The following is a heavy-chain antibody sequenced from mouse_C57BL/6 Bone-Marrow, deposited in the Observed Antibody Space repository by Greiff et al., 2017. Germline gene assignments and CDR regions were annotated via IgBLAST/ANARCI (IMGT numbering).Heavy chain of an antibody. CDR1: GFNIKDYY. Sequence: DVKLVESGAELVKPGASVKLSCTASGFNIKDYYMHWVKQRTEQGLEWIGRIDPEDGETKYAPKFQGKATITADTSSNTAYLQLSSLTSEDTAVYYCASSNWDRVFDYWGQGTTLTVSS. CDR3: ASSNWDRVFDY. D-gene: IGHD4-1*01. V-gene: IGHV14-2*01. J-gene: IGHJ2*01. CDR2: IDPEDGET.